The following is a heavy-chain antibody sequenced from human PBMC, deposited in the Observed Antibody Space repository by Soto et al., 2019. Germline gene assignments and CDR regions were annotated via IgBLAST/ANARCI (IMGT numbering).Heavy chain of an antibody. D-gene: IGHD6-13*01. CDR1: GFTFSSYA. V-gene: IGHV3-64D*06. CDR3: VEAATGHDAFDI. CDR2: ISSNGGST. Sequence: GGSLRLSCSASGFTFSSYAMRWVRQAPGKGLEYVSAISSNGGSTYYADSVKGRFTISRDNSKNTLYLQMSSLRADDTAVYYCVEAATGHDAFDIWGQGTMVTVSS. J-gene: IGHJ3*02.